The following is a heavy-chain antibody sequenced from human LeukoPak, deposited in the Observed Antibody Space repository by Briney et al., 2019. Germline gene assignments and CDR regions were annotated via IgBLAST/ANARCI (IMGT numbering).Heavy chain of an antibody. CDR3: AKDEGYCSSTSCYAAADY. D-gene: IGHD2-2*01. CDR1: GFTFSSYA. J-gene: IGHJ4*02. V-gene: IGHV3-23*01. Sequence: GGSLRLSCAASGFTFSSYAMSWVRQAPGKGLEWVSAISGSGGSKYYADSVKGRFTISRDNSKNTLYLQMNSLRAEDTAVYYCAKDEGYCSSTSCYAAADYWGQGTLVIVSS. CDR2: ISGSGGSK.